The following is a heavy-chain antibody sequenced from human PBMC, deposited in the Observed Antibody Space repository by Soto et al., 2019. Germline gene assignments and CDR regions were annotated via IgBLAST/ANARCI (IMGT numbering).Heavy chain of an antibody. J-gene: IGHJ4*02. D-gene: IGHD1-26*01. Sequence: GASVKVSCKASGYTFTSYGISWVRQAPGQGLEWMGWISAYNGNTNYAQKFQGRVTITADESTSTAYMELSSLRSEDTAVYYCARVSSGVGAQPNFDYWGQGTLVTVSS. CDR2: ISAYNGNT. CDR3: ARVSSGVGAQPNFDY. CDR1: GYTFTSYG. V-gene: IGHV1-18*01.